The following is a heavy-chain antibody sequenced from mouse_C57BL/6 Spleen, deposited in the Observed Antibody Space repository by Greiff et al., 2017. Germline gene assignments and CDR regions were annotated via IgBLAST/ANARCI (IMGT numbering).Heavy chain of an antibody. D-gene: IGHD1-1*01. J-gene: IGHJ1*03. Sequence: VQLQQSGPELVKPGASVKISCKASGYSFTDYNMNWVKQSNGKSLEWIGVINPNYGTPSYNQKFKGKATLTVDQSSSTAYMQLNSLTSEDSAVYYCAGYYYSSIYYWYFDVWGTGTTVTVSS. CDR3: AGYYYSSIYYWYFDV. CDR2: INPNYGTP. V-gene: IGHV1-39*01. CDR1: GYSFTDYN.